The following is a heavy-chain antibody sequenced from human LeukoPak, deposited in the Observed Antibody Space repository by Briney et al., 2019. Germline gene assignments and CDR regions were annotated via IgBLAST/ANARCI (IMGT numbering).Heavy chain of an antibody. Sequence: ASVKVSCKASGYTFTGYYMHWVRQAPGQGLEWMGWINPNSGGTNYAQKFQGRVTMTRDTSTSTAYMELSRLRSDDTAVYYCARGGQKYSRGYYDSSGYYSYYFDYWGQGTLVTVSS. D-gene: IGHD3-22*01. V-gene: IGHV1-2*02. CDR2: INPNSGGT. CDR1: GYTFTGYY. CDR3: ARGGQKYSRGYYDSSGYYSYYFDY. J-gene: IGHJ4*02.